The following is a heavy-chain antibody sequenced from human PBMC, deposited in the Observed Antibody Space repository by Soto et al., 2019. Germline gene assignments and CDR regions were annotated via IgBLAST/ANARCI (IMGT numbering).Heavy chain of an antibody. J-gene: IGHJ6*02. CDR2: ISWDGGST. Sequence: GGSLRLSCAASGFTFDDYTMHWVRQAPGKGLEWVSLISWDGGSTYYADSVKGRFTISRDNSNNSLYLQMNSLRTEDTALYYCAKDGSWVRAEYYYYGMDVWGQGTTVTVSS. V-gene: IGHV3-43*01. D-gene: IGHD3-10*01. CDR1: GFTFDDYT. CDR3: AKDGSWVRAEYYYYGMDV.